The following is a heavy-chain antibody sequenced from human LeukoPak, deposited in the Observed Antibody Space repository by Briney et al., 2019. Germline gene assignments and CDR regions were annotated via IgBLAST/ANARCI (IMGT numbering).Heavy chain of an antibody. D-gene: IGHD4-11*01. Sequence: ASVKVSCKVSGYTLTELSMHWVRQAPGKGLEWMGGFDPEDGETIYAQKFQGRVTMTEDTSTDTAYMELSSLRSEDTAVYYCARASSSTVTPTLPHYYYGMDVWGQGTTVTVSS. CDR2: FDPEDGET. V-gene: IGHV1-24*01. J-gene: IGHJ6*02. CDR3: ARASSSTVTPTLPHYYYGMDV. CDR1: GYTLTELS.